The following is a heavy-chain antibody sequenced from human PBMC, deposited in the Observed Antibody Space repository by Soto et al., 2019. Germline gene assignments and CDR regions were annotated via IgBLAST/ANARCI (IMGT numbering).Heavy chain of an antibody. Sequence: QVQLQQWGAGLLKPSETLSLTCAVYGGSFSGYYWSWIRQPPGKGLEWIGEINHSGSTNYNPFLEGRVTISVDSSKNQFSLKRSAVTVADTAVYYCARVEAGFDPWGQGTLVTVCS. CDR2: INHSGST. CDR1: GGSFSGYY. J-gene: IGHJ5*02. D-gene: IGHD6-13*01. V-gene: IGHV4-34*01. CDR3: ARVEAGFDP.